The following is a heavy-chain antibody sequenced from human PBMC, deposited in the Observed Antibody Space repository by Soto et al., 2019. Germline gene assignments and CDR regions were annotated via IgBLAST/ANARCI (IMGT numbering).Heavy chain of an antibody. Sequence: SETLSLTCSVSGGTISSSSYFWGWIRQPPGKGLEWIGSIYYSGSTYYNPSLKSRVTVSVDTSKNQFSLKLSSVTAADTAVYYCARHPSDFWFDPWGQGTLVTVSS. D-gene: IGHD2-21*02. CDR3: ARHPSDFWFDP. CDR2: IYYSGST. J-gene: IGHJ5*02. CDR1: GGTISSSSYF. V-gene: IGHV4-39*01.